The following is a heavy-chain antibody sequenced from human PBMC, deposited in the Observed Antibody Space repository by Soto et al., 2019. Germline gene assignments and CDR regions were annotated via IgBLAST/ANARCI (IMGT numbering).Heavy chain of an antibody. CDR3: VRSGDYRSGSYWYFFDY. Sequence: PGGSLRLSCTMSGFNVDDYCMSWVRHVPGKGLEWVSGIYWKGGNRHYADSVKGRFTITRDNAKNSLYLQLDSLRAEDTALYYCVRSGDYRSGSYWYFFDYWGQGTQVTVSS. CDR2: IYWKGGNR. D-gene: IGHD3-10*01. V-gene: IGHV3-20*04. J-gene: IGHJ4*02. CDR1: GFNVDDYC.